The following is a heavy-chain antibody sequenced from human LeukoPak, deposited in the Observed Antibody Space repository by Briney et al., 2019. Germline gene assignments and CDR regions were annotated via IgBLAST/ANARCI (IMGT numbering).Heavy chain of an antibody. CDR2: ISGSGGSI. D-gene: IGHD6-13*01. V-gene: IGHV3-23*01. CDR1: GFTLSSYA. J-gene: IGHJ4*02. Sequence: PGGSLRLSCAASGFTLSSYAMSRVRQAPGKGLEWVSSISGSGGSIYYADSVKGRITISRDNSKSTLYLQMNSLRAEDTAIYYCAKEAVAAAGPFDYWGQGTLVTVSS. CDR3: AKEAVAAAGPFDY.